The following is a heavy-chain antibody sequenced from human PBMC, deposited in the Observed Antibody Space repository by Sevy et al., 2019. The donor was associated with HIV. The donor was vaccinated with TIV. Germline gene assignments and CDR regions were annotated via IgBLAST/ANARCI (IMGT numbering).Heavy chain of an antibody. J-gene: IGHJ4*02. V-gene: IGHV4-34*01. CDR3: AGGGGPPGIAATVPFFDY. CDR1: GGSFSGSY. D-gene: IGHD6-13*01. CDR2: VNHSGST. Sequence: SETLSLTCAVYGGSFSGSYWSWIRQPPGRGLEWIGEVNHSGSTNYNPSLKSRVTISVDTSQNQFSLKLSSVTAADTAVDYCAGGGGPPGIAATVPFFDYWGQGTLVTVSS.